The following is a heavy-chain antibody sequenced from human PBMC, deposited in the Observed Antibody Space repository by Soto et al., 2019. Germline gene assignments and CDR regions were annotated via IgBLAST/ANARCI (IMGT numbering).Heavy chain of an antibody. J-gene: IGHJ4*02. CDR2: VYTSGHT. CDR1: GVSITDYY. CDR3: ATTRGRGFFDN. V-gene: IGHV4-4*07. Sequence: QVQLQQSGPGLVKPSETLSLTCTVSGVSITDYYYTWIRQSAGKGLEWIGRVYTSGHTNFNPSLRSRVTMSVDRSKKPISLNLTSVTAADTAVYYCATTRGRGFFDNWGQGTLVTVSS. D-gene: IGHD3-16*01.